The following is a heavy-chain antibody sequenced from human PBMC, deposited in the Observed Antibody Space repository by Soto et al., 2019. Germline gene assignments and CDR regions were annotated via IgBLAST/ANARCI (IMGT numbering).Heavy chain of an antibody. J-gene: IGHJ5*02. CDR3: ARMATFGSLNWFDP. CDR1: GYSFTNND. V-gene: IGHV1-8*01. Sequence: ASVKVSCKASGYSFTNNDVSWVRQATGQGLEWMGWMDPGSGDTGYAQKFQGRVTMTRDISIATAYMELSSLRSDDTAIYYCARMATFGSLNWFDPWGQGTLVTVS. CDR2: MDPGSGDT. D-gene: IGHD3-16*01.